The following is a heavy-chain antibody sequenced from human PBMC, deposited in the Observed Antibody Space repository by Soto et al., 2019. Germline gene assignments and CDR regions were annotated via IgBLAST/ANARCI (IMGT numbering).Heavy chain of an antibody. CDR2: IIPIFGTA. D-gene: IGHD3-10*01. CDR1: GGTFSSYA. Sequence: GASVKVSCKASGGTFSSYAISWVRQAPGQGLEWMGGIIPIFGTANYAQKFQGRVTITADESTSTAYMELSSLRSEDTAVYYCARVLVTMVRGVIAYGMDVWGKGTTVTVSS. J-gene: IGHJ6*04. CDR3: ARVLVTMVRGVIAYGMDV. V-gene: IGHV1-69*13.